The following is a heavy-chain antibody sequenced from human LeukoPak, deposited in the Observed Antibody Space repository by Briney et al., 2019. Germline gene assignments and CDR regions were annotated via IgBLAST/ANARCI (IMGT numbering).Heavy chain of an antibody. CDR3: ARDQGGGRYRY. CDR2: IYSGGST. Sequence: GGSLRLSCAASGFTVSSNYMGWVRQAPGKGLEWVSVIYSGGSTYYADSVKGRFTISRDNSKNTLYLQMNSLRAEDTAVYYCARDQGGGRYRYWGQGTLVTVSS. CDR1: GFTVSSNY. D-gene: IGHD2-15*01. J-gene: IGHJ4*02. V-gene: IGHV3-66*01.